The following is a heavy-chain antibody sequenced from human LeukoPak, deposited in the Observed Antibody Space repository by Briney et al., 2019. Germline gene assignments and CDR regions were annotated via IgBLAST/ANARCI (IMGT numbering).Heavy chain of an antibody. D-gene: IGHD3-22*01. Sequence: ASVKVSCKASGYTFTGYYMHWVRQAPGQGLEWMGWINPNSGGTNYAQKFQGRVTMTRDTSISTAYMELSRLRADDTAVYYGASSTMIVQRFDPWGQGTLVTVSS. CDR2: INPNSGGT. V-gene: IGHV1-2*02. CDR3: ASSTMIVQRFDP. J-gene: IGHJ5*02. CDR1: GYTFTGYY.